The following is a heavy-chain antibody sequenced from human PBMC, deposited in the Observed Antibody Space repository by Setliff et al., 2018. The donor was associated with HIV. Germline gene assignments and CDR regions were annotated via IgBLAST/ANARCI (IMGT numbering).Heavy chain of an antibody. J-gene: IGHJ4*02. Sequence: ETLSLTCAVYGGSFSGYYWSWIRQPPGKGLEWIGEINHSGSTNYNPSLKSRVTISVDTSMDQFSLKLNSVTAADTAVYYCAAASSWDPLLDYWGQGTLVTAPQ. CDR2: INHSGST. D-gene: IGHD6-13*01. V-gene: IGHV4-34*01. CDR3: AAASSWDPLLDY. CDR1: GGSFSGYY.